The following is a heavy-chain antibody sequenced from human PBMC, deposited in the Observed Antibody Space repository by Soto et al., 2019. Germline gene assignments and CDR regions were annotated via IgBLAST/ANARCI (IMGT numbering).Heavy chain of an antibody. V-gene: IGHV4-31*03. Sequence: ASETLSLTCTVSGGSISSGGYYWSWIRQHPGKGLEWIGYIYYSGSTYYNPSLKSRVTISVDTSKNQFSLKLSSVTAADTAVYYCARTVEGWFDPWGQGTLVTVSS. CDR1: GGSISSGGYY. CDR2: IYYSGST. CDR3: ARTVEGWFDP. J-gene: IGHJ5*02.